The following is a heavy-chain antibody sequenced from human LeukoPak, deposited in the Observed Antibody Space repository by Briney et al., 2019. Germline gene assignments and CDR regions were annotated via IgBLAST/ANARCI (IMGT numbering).Heavy chain of an antibody. J-gene: IGHJ4*02. Sequence: ASVKVSCKASGYIFTDYYMHWVRQAPGQGLEWMGWINPKSDGTKYAQNFQGRVTMTRDTSISTAYMELNTLRSDDTAVYYCATYGWLVQGFYFDYWGQGTLVTVSS. CDR2: INPKSDGT. CDR3: ATYGWLVQGFYFDY. CDR1: GYIFTDYY. V-gene: IGHV1-2*02. D-gene: IGHD6-19*01.